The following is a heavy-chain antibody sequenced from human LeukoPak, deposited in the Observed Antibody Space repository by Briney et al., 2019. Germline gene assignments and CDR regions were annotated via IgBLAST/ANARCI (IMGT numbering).Heavy chain of an antibody. CDR3: ATRPGGSTWHGVFDF. J-gene: IGHJ4*02. CDR2: IYDSETT. CDR1: GVSMRNHY. D-gene: IGHD6-13*01. V-gene: IGHV4-59*11. Sequence: SETLSLTCTVSGVSMRNHYWSWLRQPPGKGLEWLGYIYDSETTNYNPSLKSRVTMSLDTSKNRFSLKLSSVTAADTALYYCATRPGGSTWHGVFDFWSRGTLVTVSS.